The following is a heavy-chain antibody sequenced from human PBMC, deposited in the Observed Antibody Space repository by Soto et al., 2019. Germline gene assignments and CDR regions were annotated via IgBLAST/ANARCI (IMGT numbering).Heavy chain of an antibody. CDR2: IYNSGST. CDR3: ACQKWLYDAFDI. D-gene: IGHD6-19*01. J-gene: IGHJ3*02. V-gene: IGHV4-61*01. CDR1: GGSVSSGSYY. Sequence: QVQLQESGPGLVKPSETLSLTCTVSGGSVSSGSYYWSWIRQPPGKGLEWIGYIYNSGSTNYNPSLMSRVTISVATSKNQCSLKLSSVTAADTAVYYCACQKWLYDAFDIWGQGTMVTVSS.